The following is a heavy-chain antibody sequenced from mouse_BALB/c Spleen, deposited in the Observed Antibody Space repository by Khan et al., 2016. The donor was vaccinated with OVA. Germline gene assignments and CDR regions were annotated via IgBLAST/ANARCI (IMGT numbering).Heavy chain of an antibody. CDR3: TRHGYVAWFTY. D-gene: IGHD2-2*01. Sequence: EVQLKQSGPELMKPGASVKISCKASGYSFTSYYIHWVMQSHGKSLEWIGYIDPFSGDTTYNQKFKGKATLTVDKSSSPAYIHLSNLTSEDSAVYYCTRHGYVAWFTYWGQGTLVTVSA. CDR2: IDPFSGDT. CDR1: GYSFTSYY. V-gene: IGHV1S135*01. J-gene: IGHJ3*01.